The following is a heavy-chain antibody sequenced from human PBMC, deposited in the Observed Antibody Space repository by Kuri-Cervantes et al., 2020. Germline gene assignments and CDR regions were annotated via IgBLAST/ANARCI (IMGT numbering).Heavy chain of an antibody. Sequence: SETLSLTCTVSGGSISSHYWSWFRQPPGKGLEYIGYVYYSGSTNYNPSLKSRVTISVDTSRNQFSLKLDSVTAADTAVYYCARGGKYSSGPYYFDYWGQGTLVTVSS. D-gene: IGHD6-25*01. V-gene: IGHV4-59*11. CDR2: VYYSGST. CDR3: ARGGKYSSGPYYFDY. CDR1: GGSISSHY. J-gene: IGHJ4*02.